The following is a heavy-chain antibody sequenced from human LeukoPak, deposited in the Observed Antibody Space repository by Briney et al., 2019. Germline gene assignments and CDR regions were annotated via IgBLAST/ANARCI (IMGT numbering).Heavy chain of an antibody. CDR2: INRDGSST. CDR1: GFTLSSYW. V-gene: IGHV3-74*01. J-gene: IGHJ4*02. Sequence: GGSLRLSCAASGFTLSSYWMHWVRQAPGKGLMWVSRINRDGSSTSYADSVKGRFTISRDSANNTLYLQMNSLRIEDTAVYYCARDAPHIDYWGQRTLVTVSS. CDR3: ARDAPHIDY.